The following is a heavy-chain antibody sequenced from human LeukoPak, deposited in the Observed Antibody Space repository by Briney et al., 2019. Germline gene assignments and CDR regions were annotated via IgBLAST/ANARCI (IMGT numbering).Heavy chain of an antibody. D-gene: IGHD3-22*01. CDR3: ARDNPLTYYYDSSGYFHHYYYYGMDV. V-gene: IGHV3-23*01. J-gene: IGHJ6*02. CDR2: ISSGGGST. CDR1: GFTFSSYV. Sequence: PGGSLRLSCAASGFTFSSYVMSWVRQGPGKGLEWVSTISSGGGSTYYADSVKGRFTISRDNSKNTLYLQMNSLRAEDTAVYYCARDNPLTYYYDSSGYFHHYYYYGMDVWGQGTTVTVSS.